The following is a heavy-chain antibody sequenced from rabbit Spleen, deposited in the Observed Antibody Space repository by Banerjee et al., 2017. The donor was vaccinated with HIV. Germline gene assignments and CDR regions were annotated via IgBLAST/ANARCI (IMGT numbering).Heavy chain of an antibody. J-gene: IGHJ4*01. V-gene: IGHV1S40*01. Sequence: QSLEESGGDLVKPGASLTLTCTASGFSLSSGCYMCWVRQAPGKGLELIACIYNGDGSTYYASWAKGRFAISKTSSTTVTLQMTSLSAADTATYFCARDGTGSLYYAGGYYFNLWGPGTLVTVS. CDR3: ARDGTGSLYYAGGYYFNL. CDR2: IYNGDGST. D-gene: IGHD8-1*01. CDR1: GFSLSSGCY.